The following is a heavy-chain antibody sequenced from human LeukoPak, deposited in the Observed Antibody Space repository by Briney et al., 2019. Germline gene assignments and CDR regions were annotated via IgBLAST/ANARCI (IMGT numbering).Heavy chain of an antibody. CDR3: ARREGLYLGLYYYYYMDV. CDR2: IYYSGST. Sequence: PSETLSLTCTVSGGSISSYYWSWIRQPPGKGLEWIGYIYYSGSTNYNPSLKSRVTISVDTSKNQFSLKLSSVTAADTAVYYCARREGLYLGLYYYYYMDVWGRGTTVTVSS. V-gene: IGHV4-59*12. CDR1: GGSISSYY. D-gene: IGHD3-16*01. J-gene: IGHJ6*03.